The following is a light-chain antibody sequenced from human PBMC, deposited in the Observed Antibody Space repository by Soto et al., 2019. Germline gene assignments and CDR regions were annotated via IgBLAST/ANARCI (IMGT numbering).Light chain of an antibody. Sequence: EIVLTQSPGTLSLSPGERATLSCRASQSVSSNYLAWYLQKLGQAPRLLIYGASSRATGIPDRFSGSGSGTDFTLTISRLEPEDFAVYYCQQYGTTPRTLGQGTKLEIK. CDR2: GAS. CDR1: QSVSSNY. CDR3: QQYGTTPRT. V-gene: IGKV3-20*01. J-gene: IGKJ2*01.